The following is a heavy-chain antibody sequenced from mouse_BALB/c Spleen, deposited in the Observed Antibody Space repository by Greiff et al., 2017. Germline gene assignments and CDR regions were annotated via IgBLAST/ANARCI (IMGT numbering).Heavy chain of an antibody. CDR2: ISSGGST. CDR1: GFTFSSYA. D-gene: IGHD1-2*01. V-gene: IGHV5-6-5*01. Sequence: EVQGVESGGGLVKPGGSLKLSCAASGFTFSSYAMSWVRQTPEKRLEWVASISSGGSTYYPDSVKGRFTISRDNARNILYLQMSSLRSEDTAMYYCARGLRLLDYWGQGTTLTVSS. CDR3: ARGLRLLDY. J-gene: IGHJ2*01.